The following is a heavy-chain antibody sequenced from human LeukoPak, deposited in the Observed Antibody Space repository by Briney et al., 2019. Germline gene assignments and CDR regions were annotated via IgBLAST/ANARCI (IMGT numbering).Heavy chain of an antibody. J-gene: IGHJ4*02. V-gene: IGHV4-61*08. CDR1: GGSISSGDYY. Sequence: SETLSLTCTVSGGSISSGDYYWSWIRQPPGKGLEWIGYIYYSGSTNYNPSLKSRVTISVDTSKNQFSLKLSSVTAADTAVYYCARDKDGLLWFGEPPWGQGTLVTVSS. CDR2: IYYSGST. D-gene: IGHD3-10*01. CDR3: ARDKDGLLWFGEPP.